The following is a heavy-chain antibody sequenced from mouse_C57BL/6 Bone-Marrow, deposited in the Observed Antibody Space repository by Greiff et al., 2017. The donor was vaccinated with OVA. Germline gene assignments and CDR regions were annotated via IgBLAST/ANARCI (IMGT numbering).Heavy chain of an antibody. Sequence: VQLQQSLAELVRPGASVKLSCTASGFTINNTYMHWVKQRPEQGLEWIGRIDPGNGTNKYARKFQGKATITADTSSNTAYLQLSSLTSEDTAIYYCASLGELGAYWGQGTLVTVSA. J-gene: IGHJ3*01. CDR1: GFTINNTY. CDR3: ASLGELGAY. V-gene: IGHV14-3*01. D-gene: IGHD4-1*01. CDR2: IDPGNGTN.